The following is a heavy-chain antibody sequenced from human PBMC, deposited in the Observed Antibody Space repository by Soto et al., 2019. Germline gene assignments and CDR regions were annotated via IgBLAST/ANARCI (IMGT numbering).Heavy chain of an antibody. V-gene: IGHV3-21*01. CDR1: GFTFSSYS. Sequence: GGSLRLSCAASGFTFSSYSMNWVRQAPGKGLEWVSSISSSSSYIYYADSVKGRFTISRDNAKNSLYLQMNSLRAEDTAVYYCARDGGGIAAAGEYGMDVWGQGTTVTVSS. CDR3: ARDGGGIAAAGEYGMDV. J-gene: IGHJ6*02. CDR2: ISSSSSYI. D-gene: IGHD6-13*01.